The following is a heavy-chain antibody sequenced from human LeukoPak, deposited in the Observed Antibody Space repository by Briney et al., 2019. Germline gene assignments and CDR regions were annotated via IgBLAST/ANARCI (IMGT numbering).Heavy chain of an antibody. D-gene: IGHD3-22*01. V-gene: IGHV4-39*01. CDR1: GDSFCSSTSA. CDR2: VYHSGST. Sequence: PSETLSLTCTVSGDSFCSSTSAWGWIRQPPEKGLEWIGNVYHSGSTYYNPSLMSRVTISVDTSKKQFSLKLSSVTAADTAVYYCVRLYDSGGLYFYYYMDVWGKGTTVTVSS. CDR3: VRLYDSGGLYFYYYMDV. J-gene: IGHJ6*03.